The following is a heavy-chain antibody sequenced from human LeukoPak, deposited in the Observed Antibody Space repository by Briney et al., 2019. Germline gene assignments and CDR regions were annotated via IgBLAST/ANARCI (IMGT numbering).Heavy chain of an antibody. CDR3: ARGQWLPVFDF. Sequence: SVKVSCKASGGTFSSYAISWVRQAPGQGLEWMGRIIPILGIANYAQKFQGRVTITADKSTSTAYMELSSLRSEDTAVYYCARGQWLPVFDFWGQGTLVTVSS. D-gene: IGHD3-22*01. CDR1: GGTFSSYA. V-gene: IGHV1-69*04. J-gene: IGHJ4*02. CDR2: IIPILGIA.